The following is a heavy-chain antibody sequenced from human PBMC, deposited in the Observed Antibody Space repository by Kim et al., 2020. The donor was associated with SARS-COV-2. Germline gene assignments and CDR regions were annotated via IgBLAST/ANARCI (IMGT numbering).Heavy chain of an antibody. J-gene: IGHJ6*02. V-gene: IGHV3-53*01. CDR1: GFTVSSNY. CDR2: IYSGGST. CDR3: ARDRRPAALGGNYYYGMDV. Sequence: GGSLRLSCAASGFTVSSNYMSWVRQAPGKGLEWVSVIYSGGSTYYADSVKGRFTISRDNSKNTLYLQMNSLRAEDTAVYYCARDRRPAALGGNYYYGMDVWGQGTTVTVSS. D-gene: IGHD2-2*01.